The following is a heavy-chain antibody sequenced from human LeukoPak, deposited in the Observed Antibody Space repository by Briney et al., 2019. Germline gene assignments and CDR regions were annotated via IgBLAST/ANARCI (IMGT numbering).Heavy chain of an antibody. J-gene: IGHJ4*02. CDR2: ISLSSGGT. CDR3: ARGLTVLRFLEWLVFGY. CDR1: GDTFTDYY. V-gene: IGHV1-2*02. D-gene: IGHD3-3*01. Sequence: ASMKVSCKASGDTFTDYYMHWLRQAPGQGLEWMGWISLSSGGTCYTQKFQDRVTMTRDTSLSTAYMELSRLRSDDTAVYYCARGLTVLRFLEWLVFGYWGQGTLVTVSS.